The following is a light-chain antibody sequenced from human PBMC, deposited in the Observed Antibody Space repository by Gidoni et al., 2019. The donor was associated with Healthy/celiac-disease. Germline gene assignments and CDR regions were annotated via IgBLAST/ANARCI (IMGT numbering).Light chain of an antibody. CDR1: QGISSY. CDR3: QQYYSYPVT. J-gene: IGKJ5*01. V-gene: IGKV1-8*01. CDR2: AAS. Sequence: AIPMNQSPSSFSASTGDRVTITCRASQGISSYLAWYQQKPGKAPKLLIYAASTLQSGVPSRFSGSGSGTDFTLTISCLQSEDFATYYCQQYYSYPVTFGQGTRLEIK.